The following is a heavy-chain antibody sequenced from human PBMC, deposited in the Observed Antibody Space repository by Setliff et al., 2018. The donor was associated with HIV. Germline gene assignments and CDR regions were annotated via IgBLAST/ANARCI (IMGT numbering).Heavy chain of an antibody. CDR3: AGYITAWFAHY. D-gene: IGHD6-19*01. CDR2: IYYSGGT. CDR1: GGSISAYY. V-gene: IGHV4-59*01. Sequence: PSETLSLTCTVSGGSISAYYWSWIRQPPGKGLEWIGYIYYSGGTTYNPSLKSGVTISVGASKSQFSLNLTSVTVADTAIYYCAGYITAWFAHYWGQGTLVTVSS. J-gene: IGHJ4*02.